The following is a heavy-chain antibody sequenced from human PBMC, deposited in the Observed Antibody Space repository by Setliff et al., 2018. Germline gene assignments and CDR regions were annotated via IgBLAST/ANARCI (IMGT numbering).Heavy chain of an antibody. Sequence: ASVKVSCKASGYTFTSYDINWVRQATGQGLEWMGWMNPNSGNTGYAQKFQGRVTMTRNTSISTAYMELSSLRSEDTAVYYCARAPRWLPVPFDSWGQGTLVTVSS. CDR3: ARAPRWLPVPFDS. D-gene: IGHD5-12*01. V-gene: IGHV1-8*02. J-gene: IGHJ5*01. CDR2: MNPNSGNT. CDR1: GYTFTSYD.